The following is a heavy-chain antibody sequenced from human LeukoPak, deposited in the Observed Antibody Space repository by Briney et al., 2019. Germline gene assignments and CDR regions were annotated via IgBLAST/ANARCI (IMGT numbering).Heavy chain of an antibody. CDR2: IYTSGST. J-gene: IGHJ3*02. D-gene: IGHD4-11*01. CDR1: GGSISSYY. Sequence: SETLSLTCNVSGGSISSYYWSWIRQPAGKGLEWIGRIYTSGSTNYNPSLKSRVTMSVDTSKNQFSLKLSSVTAADTAVYYCARDHREVTGHSDAFDNWGQGTMVIVSS. CDR3: ARDHREVTGHSDAFDN. V-gene: IGHV4-4*07.